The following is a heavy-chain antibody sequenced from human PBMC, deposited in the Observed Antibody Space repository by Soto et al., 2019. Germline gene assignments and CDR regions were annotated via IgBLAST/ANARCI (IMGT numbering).Heavy chain of an antibody. J-gene: IGHJ6*02. D-gene: IGHD2-2*01. CDR1: GYSFTSYW. CDR3: ARSYCSSTSCFPGYYYYGMDV. CDR2: IYPGDSDT. Sequence: GESLKISCMGSGYSFTSYWIGWVRQMPGKGLEWMGIIYPGDSDTRYSPSFQGQVTISADKSISTAYLQWSSLKASDTAMYYCARSYCSSTSCFPGYYYYGMDVWGQGTTVTVSS. V-gene: IGHV5-51*01.